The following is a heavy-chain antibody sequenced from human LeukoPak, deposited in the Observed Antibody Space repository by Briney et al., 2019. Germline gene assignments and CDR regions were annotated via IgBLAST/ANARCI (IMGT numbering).Heavy chain of an antibody. V-gene: IGHV3-74*01. Sequence: PGGSLRLSCAASGFTFSSYAMSWVRQAPGKGLVWVSRINSDGSSTSYADSVKGRFTISRDNAENTLYLQMNSLRAEDTAVYYCARDKYYYGSSGYYAFDIWGQGTMVTVSS. J-gene: IGHJ3*02. CDR2: INSDGSST. CDR3: ARDKYYYGSSGYYAFDI. D-gene: IGHD3-22*01. CDR1: GFTFSSYA.